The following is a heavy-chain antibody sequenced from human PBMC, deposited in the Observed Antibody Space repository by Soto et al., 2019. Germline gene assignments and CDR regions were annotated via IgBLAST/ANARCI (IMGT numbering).Heavy chain of an antibody. J-gene: IGHJ4*02. V-gene: IGHV4-34*01. Sequence: SETLSLICAVYGGSFSGYYWSWIRQPPGKGLEWIGEINHSGSTNYNPSLKSRVTISVDTSKNQFSLKLSSVTAADTAVYYCAHRGTNPPLYYFDYWGQGTLVTVSS. CDR1: GGSFSGYY. D-gene: IGHD3-10*01. CDR2: INHSGST. CDR3: AHRGTNPPLYYFDY.